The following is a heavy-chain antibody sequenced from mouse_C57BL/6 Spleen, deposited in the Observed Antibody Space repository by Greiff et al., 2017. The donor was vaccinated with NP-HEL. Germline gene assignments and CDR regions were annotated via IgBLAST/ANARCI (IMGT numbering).Heavy chain of an antibody. Sequence: VQLQQSGAELVRPGASVKLSCKASGYTFTDYYINWVKQRPGQGLEWIARIYPGSGNTYYNEKFKGKATLTAEKSSSTAYMQLSSLTSEDSAVYFCARWDIYDGYSPYAMDYWGQGTSVTVSS. J-gene: IGHJ4*01. CDR1: GYTFTDYY. V-gene: IGHV1-76*01. D-gene: IGHD2-3*01. CDR3: ARWDIYDGYSPYAMDY. CDR2: IYPGSGNT.